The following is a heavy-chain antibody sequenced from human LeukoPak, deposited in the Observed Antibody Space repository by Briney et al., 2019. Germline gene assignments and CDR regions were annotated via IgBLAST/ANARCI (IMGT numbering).Heavy chain of an antibody. V-gene: IGHV3-23*01. CDR3: ATANPTPRGVNFDY. J-gene: IGHJ4*02. CDR2: INGGECST. CDR1: GFTFSSSA. Sequence: GGSLRLSCAASGFTFSSSALSWVRQAPGKGLEWLSTINGGECSTYYADSVKGRFTISRDSSKNTLYLQMNSLRTDDTALYYCATANPTPRGVNFDYWGQGALVAVSS. D-gene: IGHD3-10*01.